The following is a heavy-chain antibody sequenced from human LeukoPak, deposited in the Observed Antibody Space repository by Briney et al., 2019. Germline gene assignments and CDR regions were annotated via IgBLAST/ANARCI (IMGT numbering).Heavy chain of an antibody. D-gene: IGHD2-8*01. J-gene: IGHJ6*03. CDR3: ARDGPCTNGVCYWHYYYYMDV. V-gene: IGHV1-2*02. CDR2: INPNSGGT. CDR1: GYTFTDYY. Sequence: ASVKVSCKASGYTFTDYYLHWVRQAPGQGLEWMGWINPNSGGTKYAQKFQGRASMSRDTSISTAYMELSRLRSDDTAVYYCARDGPCTNGVCYWHYYYYMDVWGKGTTVTVSS.